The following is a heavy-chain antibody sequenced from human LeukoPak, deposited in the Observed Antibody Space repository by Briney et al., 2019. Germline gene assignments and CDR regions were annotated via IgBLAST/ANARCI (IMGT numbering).Heavy chain of an antibody. CDR3: ARGRCSGGSCYRDYYYYMDV. V-gene: IGHV1-18*01. CDR2: ISAYNGNT. Sequence: ASVKVSCKASGYTFTSYGISWVRQAPGQGLEWMRGISAYNGNTNYAQKLQGRVTMTTDTSTSTAYMELRSLRSDDTAVYYCARGRCSGGSCYRDYYYYMDVWGKGTTVTISS. D-gene: IGHD2-15*01. J-gene: IGHJ6*03. CDR1: GYTFTSYG.